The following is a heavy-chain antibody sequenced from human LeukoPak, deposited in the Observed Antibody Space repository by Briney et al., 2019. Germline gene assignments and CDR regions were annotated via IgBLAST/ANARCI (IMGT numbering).Heavy chain of an antibody. Sequence: GGSLRPSCAASGFIFSDYYMSWVRQAPGKGLEWVSVIYSGDIGGYTYYSDSVKGRFTISRDNSKNTLNLQMNSLRDEDTAVYYCARDPNYYNYGMDVWGQGTMVTVSS. V-gene: IGHV3-66*01. CDR2: IYSGDIGGYT. CDR3: ARDPNYYNYGMDV. CDR1: GFIFSDYY. J-gene: IGHJ6*02.